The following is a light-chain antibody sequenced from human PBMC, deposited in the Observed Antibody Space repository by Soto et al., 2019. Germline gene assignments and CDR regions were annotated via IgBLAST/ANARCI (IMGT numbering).Light chain of an antibody. V-gene: IGLV2-14*03. CDR1: TSDIGGYNY. CDR3: SSYGASSTL. CDR2: DVS. Sequence: QSALTQPASVSGSPGQSITISCTESTSDIGGYNYVSWYQQHPGKAPKLLIYDVSYRPSGISDRFSGSKSGNTASLTISGLQPEDEADYYCSSYGASSTLFGGGTKLTVL. J-gene: IGLJ2*01.